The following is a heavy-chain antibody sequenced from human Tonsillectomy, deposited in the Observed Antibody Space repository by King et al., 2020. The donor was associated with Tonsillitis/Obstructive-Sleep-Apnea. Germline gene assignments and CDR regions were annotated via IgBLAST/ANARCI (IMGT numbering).Heavy chain of an antibody. V-gene: IGHV3-9*01. J-gene: IGHJ6*03. Sequence: VQLVESGGGLVQPGRSLRLSCAASGFTFDDYAMHWVRQAPGKGLEWVSGISWNSGSIGYADSVKGRFTISRDKAKNSLYLQMNSLRAEDTALYYCAKAGGIYCSGGSCYSAYYNYMDVWGKGTTVTVSS. CDR1: GFTFDDYA. D-gene: IGHD2-15*01. CDR3: AKAGGIYCSGGSCYSAYYNYMDV. CDR2: ISWNSGSI.